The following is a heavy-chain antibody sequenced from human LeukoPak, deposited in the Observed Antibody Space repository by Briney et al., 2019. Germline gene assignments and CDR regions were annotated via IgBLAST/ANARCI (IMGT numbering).Heavy chain of an antibody. CDR3: ARVWVVVVGPGAFDI. CDR1: VGSIRTGGYY. J-gene: IGHJ3*02. D-gene: IGHD3-22*01. CDR2: IYYSGST. V-gene: IGHV4-31*03. Sequence: SETLSLTCTVSVGSIRTGGYYSSWIRQHPGKGLEWIGYIYYSGSTYYNPSLKSRVTISVDTSKNQFSLKPSSVRAADRAVYYCARVWVVVVGPGAFDIWGQGTMVSVSS.